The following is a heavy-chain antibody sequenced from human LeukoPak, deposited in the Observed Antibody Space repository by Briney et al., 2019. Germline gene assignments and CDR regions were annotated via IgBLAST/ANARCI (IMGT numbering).Heavy chain of an antibody. D-gene: IGHD6-19*01. CDR2: IWYGGSNK. J-gene: IGHJ6*03. V-gene: IGHV3-33*08. Sequence: GGSLRLSCAASGFTFSSYGMHWVRQAPGKGLEWVAVIWYGGSNKYYADSVKGRFTISRDNSKNTLYLQMNSLRAEDTAVYYCALSSKPPVAGDIFPYYMDVWGKGTTVTVSS. CDR1: GFTFSSYG. CDR3: ALSSKPPVAGDIFPYYMDV.